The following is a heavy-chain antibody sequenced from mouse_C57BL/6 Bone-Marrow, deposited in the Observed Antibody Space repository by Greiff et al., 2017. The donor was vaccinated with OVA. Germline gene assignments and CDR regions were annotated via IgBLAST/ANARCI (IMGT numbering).Heavy chain of an antibody. Sequence: EVKLMESGAELVKPGASVKLSCTASGFNIKDYYMHWVKQRPEQGLEWIGRIDPEDGETKYAPKFQGKATITADTSSNTAYLQLSSLTSEDTAVYYCADDYDAYAMDYWGQGTSVTVSS. CDR1: GFNIKDYY. J-gene: IGHJ4*01. V-gene: IGHV14-2*01. CDR3: ADDYDAYAMDY. CDR2: IDPEDGET. D-gene: IGHD2-4*01.